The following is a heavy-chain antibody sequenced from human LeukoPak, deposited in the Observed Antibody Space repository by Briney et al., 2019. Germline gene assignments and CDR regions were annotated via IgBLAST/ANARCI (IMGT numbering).Heavy chain of an antibody. J-gene: IGHJ4*02. CDR3: ATPGPSSGPAFDY. Sequence: PGGSLRLSCAASGFTFSSYSMNWVRQAPGKGLEWVSYISSSSSTIYYADSVKGRFTISRDNAKNSLYLQMNSLRAEDTAVYYCATPGPSSGPAFDYWGQGTLVTVSS. CDR2: ISSSSSTI. D-gene: IGHD3-22*01. CDR1: GFTFSSYS. V-gene: IGHV3-48*04.